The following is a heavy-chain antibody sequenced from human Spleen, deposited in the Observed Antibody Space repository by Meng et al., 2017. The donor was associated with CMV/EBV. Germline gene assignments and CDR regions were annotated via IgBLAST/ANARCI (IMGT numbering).Heavy chain of an antibody. CDR1: GYTFTDHY. J-gene: IGHJ6*02. Sequence: ASVKVSCKASGYTFTDHYIHWVRQAPGQGLEWMGWINPNSGGTNYAQKFQGRVTMTRDTSITTAYMELSSLISDDTAVYYCARSYDSSAYYGDYSGMDVWGQGTTVTVSS. CDR2: INPNSGGT. V-gene: IGHV1-2*02. D-gene: IGHD3-22*01. CDR3: ARSYDSSAYYGDYSGMDV.